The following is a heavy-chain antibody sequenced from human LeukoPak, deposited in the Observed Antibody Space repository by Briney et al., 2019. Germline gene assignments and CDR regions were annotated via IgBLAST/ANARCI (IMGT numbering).Heavy chain of an antibody. J-gene: IGHJ4*02. CDR1: GFTFSSYA. D-gene: IGHD3-16*02. Sequence: GGSLRPSCAASGFTFSSYAMSWVRQAPGKGLEWVSAISGSGGSTYYADSVKGRFTISRDNSKNTLYLQMNSLRAEDTAVYYCAKTHFLLGVIVPLFDYWGQGTLVTVSS. V-gene: IGHV3-23*01. CDR2: ISGSGGST. CDR3: AKTHFLLGVIVPLFDY.